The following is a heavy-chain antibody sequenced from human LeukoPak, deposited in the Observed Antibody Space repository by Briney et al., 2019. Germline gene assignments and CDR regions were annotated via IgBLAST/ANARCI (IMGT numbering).Heavy chain of an antibody. CDR3: ASLPSRYSSTRA. Sequence: KSSETLSLTCAVSGYSISSGYYWGWIRQPPGKGLEWIGSIYHSGSTYYNPSLKSRVTISVDTSKNQFSLKLSSATAADTAVYYCASLPSRYSSTRAWGQGTLVTVSS. V-gene: IGHV4-38-2*01. CDR1: GYSISSGYY. CDR2: IYHSGST. D-gene: IGHD6-13*01. J-gene: IGHJ4*02.